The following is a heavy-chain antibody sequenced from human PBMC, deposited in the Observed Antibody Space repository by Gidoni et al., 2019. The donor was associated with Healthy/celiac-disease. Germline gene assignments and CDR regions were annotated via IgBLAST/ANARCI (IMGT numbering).Heavy chain of an antibody. CDR1: GFTFSSYR. CDR3: ARSNEAAAGLFDY. J-gene: IGHJ4*02. D-gene: IGHD6-13*01. Sequence: VQLVESGGGLVTPGGSLSLSCAASGFTFSSYRMNWVRQAPGKGLEWVSSIRSSSSYIYYADSVKGRFTISRDNAKNAMYLQMNSLRAEDTAVYYCARSNEAAAGLFDYWGQGTLVTVSS. V-gene: IGHV3-21*01. CDR2: IRSSSSYI.